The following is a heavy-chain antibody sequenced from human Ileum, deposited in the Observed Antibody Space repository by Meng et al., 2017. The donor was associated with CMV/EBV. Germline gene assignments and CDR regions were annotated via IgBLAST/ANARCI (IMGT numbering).Heavy chain of an antibody. V-gene: IGHV3-23*01. CDR2: ISGTSGRT. D-gene: IGHD1-26*01. CDR1: GFTFSGYA. CDR3: ARPRSIVGALGY. J-gene: IGHJ4*02. Sequence: GESLKISCTASGFTFSGYAMYWVRQAPGKGLEWVSGISGTSGRTYYADSVKGRFTISRDNSKNTLYLQMNSLRAEDTAVYYCARPRSIVGALGYWGQGTLVTVSS.